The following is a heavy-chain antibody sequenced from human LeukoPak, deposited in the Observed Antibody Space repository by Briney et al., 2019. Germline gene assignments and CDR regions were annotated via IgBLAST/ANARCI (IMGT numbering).Heavy chain of an antibody. CDR3: ARGYCSSTTCSGVGYLDA. V-gene: IGHV4-39*01. J-gene: IGHJ6*03. Sequence: SETLSLTCTVSGGSISSIVHHWGWIRQPPGKGLDWIGSIYYSGNTYYNPSLKSRVTISVDTSKNQFSLNLTSVIAADRAVYYCARGYCSSTTCSGVGYLDAWGKGTTVTVSS. CDR2: IYYSGNT. D-gene: IGHD2-2*01. CDR1: GGSISSIVHH.